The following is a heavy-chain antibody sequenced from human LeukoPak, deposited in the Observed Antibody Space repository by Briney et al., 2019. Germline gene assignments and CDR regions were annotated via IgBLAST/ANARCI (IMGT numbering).Heavy chain of an antibody. J-gene: IGHJ4*02. CDR3: ARDLVVGATPGYDY. CDR2: ISAYNGNT. Sequence: GASVKVSCKASGYTFTSYGISWVRQAPGQGLEWMGWISAYNGNTNYAQKLQGRVTMTTDTSTSTAYTELRSLRSDDTAAYYCARDLVVGATPGYDYWGQGTLVTVSS. CDR1: GYTFTSYG. V-gene: IGHV1-18*01. D-gene: IGHD1-26*01.